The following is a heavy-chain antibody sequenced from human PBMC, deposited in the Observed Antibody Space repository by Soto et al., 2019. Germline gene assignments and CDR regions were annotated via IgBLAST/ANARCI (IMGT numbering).Heavy chain of an antibody. J-gene: IGHJ5*02. CDR2: IIPIFGTA. Sequence: SVKVSCKASGGTFSSYSISWVRQAPGQGLEWMGGIIPIFGTANYAQKFQGRVTITADESTSTAYMELSSLRSEDTAVYYCARGGDCSSTSCYLWFYPWGQGTLVTVSS. CDR1: GGTFSSYS. V-gene: IGHV1-69*13. CDR3: ARGGDCSSTSCYLWFYP. D-gene: IGHD2-2*01.